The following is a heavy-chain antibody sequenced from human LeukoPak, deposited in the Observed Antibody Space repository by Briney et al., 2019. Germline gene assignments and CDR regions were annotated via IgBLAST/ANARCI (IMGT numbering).Heavy chain of an antibody. J-gene: IGHJ4*02. CDR3: TSLVGSPTY. D-gene: IGHD4-23*01. CDR2: MKSKRDGETT. V-gene: IGHV3-15*01. Sequence: PGGSLRLSCAGSGFNFQYAWMTWVRQAPGKGLEWVGRMKSKRDGETTDYAALVKSRFSISRDDSKNTVYLQMNSLRTEDTAMYYCTSLVGSPTYWGQGTLVTVSS. CDR1: GFNFQYAW.